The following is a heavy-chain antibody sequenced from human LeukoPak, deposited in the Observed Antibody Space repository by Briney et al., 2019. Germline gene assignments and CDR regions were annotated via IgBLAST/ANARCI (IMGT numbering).Heavy chain of an antibody. Sequence: SETLSLTCAVYGGSFSGYYWSWIRQPPGKGLEWIGEINHSGSTNYNPSLKSRVTISVDTSKNQFSLKLSSVTAADTAVYYCARTGYGGYPYHYFDYWGQGTLVTVSS. CDR3: ARTGYGGYPYHYFDY. CDR1: GGSFSGYY. CDR2: INHSGST. D-gene: IGHD5-12*01. V-gene: IGHV4-34*01. J-gene: IGHJ4*02.